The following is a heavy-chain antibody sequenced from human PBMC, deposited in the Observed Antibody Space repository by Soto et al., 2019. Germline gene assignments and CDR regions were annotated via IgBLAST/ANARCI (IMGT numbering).Heavy chain of an antibody. CDR1: GFTFSTSA. CDR3: ASARCSSACFLFDY. D-gene: IGHD2-2*01. Sequence: GGSLRLSCAASGFTFSTSAIHWVRQAPGKGLEWVALISSDESHKSYADSVKGRFTISRDNAVNTVYLQMNSLRVEDTAIYHWASARCSSACFLFDYGGAGTLVTVPS. V-gene: IGHV3-30*04. CDR2: ISSDESHK. J-gene: IGHJ4*02.